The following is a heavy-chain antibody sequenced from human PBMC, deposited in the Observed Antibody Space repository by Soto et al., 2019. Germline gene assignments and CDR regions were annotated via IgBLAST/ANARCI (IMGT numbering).Heavy chain of an antibody. J-gene: IGHJ6*02. CDR3: ARLVPYYYYGMDV. V-gene: IGHV1-18*01. D-gene: IGHD2-8*01. CDR1: GYTFTSYG. Sequence: GASVKVSCKASGYTFTSYGISWVRQAPGQGLEWMGWISAYNGNTNYAQKLQGRVTMTTDTSTSTAYMEPRSLRSDDTAVYYCARLVPYYYYGMDVWGQGTTVTVSS. CDR2: ISAYNGNT.